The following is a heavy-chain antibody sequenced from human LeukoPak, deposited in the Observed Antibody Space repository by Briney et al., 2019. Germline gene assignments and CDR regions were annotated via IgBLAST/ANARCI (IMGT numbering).Heavy chain of an antibody. D-gene: IGHD6-19*01. CDR1: GGSIRNYY. V-gene: IGHV4-59*01. CDR2: IYYSGTT. J-gene: IGHJ4*02. CDR3: ARCFGSGCPNGVFDY. Sequence: SETLSLTCTVSGGSIRNYYWSWIRQPPGKGLEWIGYIYYSGTTNYNPSLKSRVSISIDTSKNQFSLKLSSVTAADTAVYYCARCFGSGCPNGVFDYWGRGTLLTVSS.